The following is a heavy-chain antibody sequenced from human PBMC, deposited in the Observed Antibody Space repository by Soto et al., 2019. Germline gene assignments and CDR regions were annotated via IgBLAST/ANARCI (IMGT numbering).Heavy chain of an antibody. CDR3: ASSRGSPVPLDY. V-gene: IGHV4-4*02. CDR2: IYHSGST. CDR1: GGSISSSNW. D-gene: IGHD1-26*01. Sequence: PSETLSLTCAVSGGSISSSNWWSWVRQSPGKGLEWIGEIYHSGSTNYNPSLKSRVTISVDKSKNQFSLKLSSVTAADTAVYYCASSRGSPVPLDYWGQGTLITVSS. J-gene: IGHJ4*02.